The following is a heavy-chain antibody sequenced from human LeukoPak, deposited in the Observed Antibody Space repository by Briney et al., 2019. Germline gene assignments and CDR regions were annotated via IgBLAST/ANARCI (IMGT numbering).Heavy chain of an antibody. CDR1: GFAFSNFA. CDR2: ISGSADIT. V-gene: IGHV3-23*01. D-gene: IGHD3-22*01. Sequence: GGSLRLSCAASGFAFSNFAMSWVRQAPGKGLEWVSAISGSADITYYSDSVKGRFTISRDNSGDTVYLHMNSLRAEDTALYYCATREKGYYYDSSAYYSPHYFDYWGQGTLVTVSS. CDR3: ATREKGYYYDSSAYYSPHYFDY. J-gene: IGHJ4*02.